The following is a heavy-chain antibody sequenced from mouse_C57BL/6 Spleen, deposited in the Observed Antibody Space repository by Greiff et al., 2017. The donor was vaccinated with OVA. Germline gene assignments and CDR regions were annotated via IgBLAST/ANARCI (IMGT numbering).Heavy chain of an antibody. CDR3: ARGVPDWYFDV. CDR2: IYPGVGDT. CDR1: GYAFSSSW. J-gene: IGHJ1*03. V-gene: IGHV1-82*01. Sequence: QVQLQQSGPELVKPGASVKISCKASGYAFSSSWMNWVKQRPGKGLEWIGRIYPGVGDTNYNGKFKGKATLTADKSSSTAYMQLSSLTSEDSAVYFCARGVPDWYFDVWGTGTTVTVSS.